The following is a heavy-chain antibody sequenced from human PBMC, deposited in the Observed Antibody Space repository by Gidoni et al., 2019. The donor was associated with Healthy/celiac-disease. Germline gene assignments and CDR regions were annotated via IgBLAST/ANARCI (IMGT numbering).Heavy chain of an antibody. CDR3: ARGGMIVVVITNTRPFDY. Sequence: QVQLQQWGAGLLKPSETLSLTCAVYGGSFSGYYWSWIRQPPGKGLELIGEINHSGSTNYNPSLKSRVTISVDTSKNQFSLKLSSVTAADTAVYYCARGGMIVVVITNTRPFDYWGQGTLVTVSS. CDR2: INHSGST. CDR1: GGSFSGYY. D-gene: IGHD3-22*01. J-gene: IGHJ4*02. V-gene: IGHV4-34*01.